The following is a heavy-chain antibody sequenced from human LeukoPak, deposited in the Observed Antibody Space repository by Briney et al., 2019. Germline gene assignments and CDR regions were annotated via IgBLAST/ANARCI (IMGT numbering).Heavy chain of an antibody. V-gene: IGHV3-33*01. D-gene: IGHD2-21*01. Sequence: GGSLRLSCVTSGFTFRNYGMHWVRQAPGKGLEWVAVIWNDGSNKYYADSVKGRFIISREDSKNTLYLQMNSLRDEETAVYYCARDLVNPWGQGTLVTASS. CDR1: GFTFRNYG. J-gene: IGHJ5*02. CDR2: IWNDGSNK. CDR3: ARDLVNP.